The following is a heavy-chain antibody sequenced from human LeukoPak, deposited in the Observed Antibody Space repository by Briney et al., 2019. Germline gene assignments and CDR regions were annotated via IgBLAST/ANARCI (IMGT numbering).Heavy chain of an antibody. CDR1: GGSFSGYY. Sequence: SETLSLTCAVYGGSFSGYYWSWIRQPPGKGLEWIGEIYHSGSTNYNPSLKSRVTISVDTSKNQFSLKLSSVTAADTAVYYCARAQQQLVFDYWGQGTLVTVSS. CDR2: IYHSGST. J-gene: IGHJ4*02. V-gene: IGHV4-34*01. CDR3: ARAQQQLVFDY. D-gene: IGHD6-13*01.